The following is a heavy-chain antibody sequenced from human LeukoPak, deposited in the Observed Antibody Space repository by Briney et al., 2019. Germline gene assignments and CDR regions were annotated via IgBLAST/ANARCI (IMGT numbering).Heavy chain of an antibody. Sequence: PGGSLRLSCVASGFTFSSYGMHWVRQAPGKGLEWVAVISYDGSNKYYADSVKGRFTISRDNSKNTLYLQMNSLRAEDTAVYYCAKDPQTNWYQLLNYYYYYGMDVWGQGTTVTVSS. J-gene: IGHJ6*02. CDR3: AKDPQTNWYQLLNYYYYYGMDV. D-gene: IGHD2-2*01. CDR2: ISYDGSNK. V-gene: IGHV3-30*18. CDR1: GFTFSSYG.